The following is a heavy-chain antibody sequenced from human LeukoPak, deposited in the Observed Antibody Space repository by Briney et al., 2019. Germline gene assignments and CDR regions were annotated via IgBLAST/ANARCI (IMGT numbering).Heavy chain of an antibody. CDR1: GFSFSSYA. J-gene: IGHJ5*02. D-gene: IGHD6-19*01. CDR2: ISDNT. Sequence: PGGSLRLSCAASGFSFSSYAMNWGRQAPGKGLEWGSTISDNTYYADSVKGRFTISRDNSKNTLYLQMNSLRVEDTAVYYCAAKGHSGWENWFDPWGQGTLVIVSS. CDR3: AAKGHSGWENWFDP. V-gene: IGHV3-23*01.